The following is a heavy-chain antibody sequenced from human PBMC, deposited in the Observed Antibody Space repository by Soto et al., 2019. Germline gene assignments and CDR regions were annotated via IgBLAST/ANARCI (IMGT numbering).Heavy chain of an antibody. J-gene: IGHJ5*02. CDR3: ARGYYDTSAYYYGLSWFDP. CDR2: IYNSGSA. Sequence: QVQLQESGPGLVKSSQTLSLTCTVAGGSISSGGYYWSWIRQLPGKGLEWIGYIYNSGSAYYNPSLKSRLSISGATSKNEFSLKLSSVTAADTAVYHCARGYYDTSAYYYGLSWFDPWGQGTLVTVSS. V-gene: IGHV4-31*03. D-gene: IGHD3-22*01. CDR1: GGSISSGGYY.